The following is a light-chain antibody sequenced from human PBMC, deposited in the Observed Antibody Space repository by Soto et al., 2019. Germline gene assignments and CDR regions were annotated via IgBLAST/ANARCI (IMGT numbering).Light chain of an antibody. CDR1: QILLHSNGYNY. CDR2: LGS. V-gene: IGKV2-28*01. Sequence: DIVMAQSALSLPVTPGEPSSISCRSSQILLHSNGYNYLDWYLQKPGQSPQLLIYLGSNRASGVPDRFSGSGSGTDFTLKISRVEAEDVGVYYCMQALQTPITFGQGTRLEIK. CDR3: MQALQTPIT. J-gene: IGKJ5*01.